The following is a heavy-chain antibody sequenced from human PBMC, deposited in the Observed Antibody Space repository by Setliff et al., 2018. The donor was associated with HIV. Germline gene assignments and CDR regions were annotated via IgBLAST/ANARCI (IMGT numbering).Heavy chain of an antibody. D-gene: IGHD2-21*01. J-gene: IGHJ4*02. Sequence: PSETLSLTCTVSGASISSHNYYWGWIRQSPGKGLEWIASIRSSGDTYYNPSLKSRITMSIDTSKNQFSLKLNSVTAADTAVYFCARASRWGSIPFDYWGQGTLVTVSS. CDR1: GASISSHNYY. CDR2: IRSSGDT. CDR3: ARASRWGSIPFDY. V-gene: IGHV4-39*07.